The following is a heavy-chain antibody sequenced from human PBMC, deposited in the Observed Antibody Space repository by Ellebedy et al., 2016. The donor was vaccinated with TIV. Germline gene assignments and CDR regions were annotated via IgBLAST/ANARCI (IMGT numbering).Heavy chain of an antibody. J-gene: IGHJ4*02. CDR1: GGSISSYY. CDR2: IYYSGST. V-gene: IGHV4-59*01. CDR3: ARENGYKRGSFDY. Sequence: SETLSLTCTVSGGSISSYYWSWIRQPPGKGLEWIGYIYYSGSTNYNPSLKSRVTISVDTSKNQFSLKLSSVTAADTAVYYCARENGYKRGSFDYWGQGTLVTVSS. D-gene: IGHD5-24*01.